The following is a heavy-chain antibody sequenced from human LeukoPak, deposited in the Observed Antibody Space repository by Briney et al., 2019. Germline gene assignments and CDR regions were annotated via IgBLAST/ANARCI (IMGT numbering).Heavy chain of an antibody. Sequence: GASVKVSCKASGYTFTTYPINWVRQAPGQGLEWMGWIDTNTGSPTYAQGLTGRFVFSLDTSVSTAFLQINSLKAEDTALYYCARVMVRGGHYYYYGMDVWGQGTTVTVSS. CDR3: ARVMVRGGHYYYYGMDV. D-gene: IGHD3-10*01. CDR1: GYTFTTYP. CDR2: IDTNTGSP. J-gene: IGHJ6*02. V-gene: IGHV7-4-1*02.